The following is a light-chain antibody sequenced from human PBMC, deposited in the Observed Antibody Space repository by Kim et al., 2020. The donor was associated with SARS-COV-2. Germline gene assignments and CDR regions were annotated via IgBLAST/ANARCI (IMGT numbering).Light chain of an antibody. CDR1: QNVGSY. V-gene: IGKV3-15*01. CDR3: QQYEGWPLT. CDR2: DSS. Sequence: EIVMTQSPATLSVSLGERATLSCRASQNVGSYLSWFQQKPGQPPRLLIRDSSGRATGVAARFSGSGSGTEFTLTISGLQSDDFAVYYCQQYEGWPLTFGGGTKVEI. J-gene: IGKJ4*01.